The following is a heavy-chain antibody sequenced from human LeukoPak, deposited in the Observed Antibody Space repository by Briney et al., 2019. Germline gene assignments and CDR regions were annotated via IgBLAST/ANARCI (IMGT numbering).Heavy chain of an antibody. J-gene: IGHJ2*01. CDR2: IYHSGST. CDR3: ASTIRYCSSTSCYRFWYFDL. D-gene: IGHD2-2*01. Sequence: PSETLSLTCTVSGGSISSGGYYWSWIRQPPGKGLEWIGYIYHSGSTYYNPPLKSRVTISVDRSKNQFSLKLSSVTAADTAVYYCASTIRYCSSTSCYRFWYFDLWGRGTLVTVSS. V-gene: IGHV4-30-2*01. CDR1: GGSISSGGYY.